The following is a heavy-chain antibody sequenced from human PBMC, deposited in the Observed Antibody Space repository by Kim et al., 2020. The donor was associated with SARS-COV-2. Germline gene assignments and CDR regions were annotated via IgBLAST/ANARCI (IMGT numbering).Heavy chain of an antibody. D-gene: IGHD6-19*01. V-gene: IGHV3-23*01. CDR3: AISGWYRGGYYFDY. J-gene: IGHJ4*02. Sequence: AGSVKSRFTNPRDNSKNTLYLPMNSLRAEDTAVYYCAISGWYRGGYYFDYWGQGTLVTVSS.